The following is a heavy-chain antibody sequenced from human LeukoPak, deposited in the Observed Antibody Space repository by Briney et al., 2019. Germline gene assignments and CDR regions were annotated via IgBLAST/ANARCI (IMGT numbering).Heavy chain of an antibody. Sequence: AASVKVSCKASGYRFSGYYMYWVRQAPGQGLEWMGWINPNSGGSKYAQKFQGRVTMTRDTSISTAYMELNSLRSDDTAVYYYARWNDPTQNYYHYGMDVWGQGTTVTVSS. CDR3: ARWNDPTQNYYHYGMDV. CDR1: GYRFSGYY. D-gene: IGHD1-1*01. CDR2: INPNSGGS. V-gene: IGHV1-2*02. J-gene: IGHJ6*02.